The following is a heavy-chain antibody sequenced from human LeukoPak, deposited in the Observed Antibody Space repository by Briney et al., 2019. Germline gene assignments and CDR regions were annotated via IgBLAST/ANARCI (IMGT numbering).Heavy chain of an antibody. Sequence: GGSLRLSCAASGFTFSDHYMDWVRQAPGKGLEWVGRTRNKANSYTTEYAASVKGRFTISRDDSKNSLYLQMSSLKTEDTAVYYCAREGCSSTSCYDNGMDVWGKGTTVTVSS. V-gene: IGHV3-72*01. D-gene: IGHD2-2*01. CDR3: AREGCSSTSCYDNGMDV. CDR1: GFTFSDHY. J-gene: IGHJ6*04. CDR2: TRNKANSYTT.